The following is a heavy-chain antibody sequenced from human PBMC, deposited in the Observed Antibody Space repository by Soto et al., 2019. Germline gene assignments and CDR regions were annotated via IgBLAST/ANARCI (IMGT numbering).Heavy chain of an antibody. Sequence: QVQLQESGPGLVKPSETLTLTCSVSGNSISSYYWSWIRQPPGKGLEWIGYIYSSGSTNYNPSLKSRVTISVYMSRNQFSLKLSSVTATDTAVYYCATGRFSGSYQLDYWGQGTLVTVSS. J-gene: IGHJ4*02. D-gene: IGHD1-26*01. V-gene: IGHV4-59*01. CDR2: IYSSGST. CDR3: ATGRFSGSYQLDY. CDR1: GNSISSYY.